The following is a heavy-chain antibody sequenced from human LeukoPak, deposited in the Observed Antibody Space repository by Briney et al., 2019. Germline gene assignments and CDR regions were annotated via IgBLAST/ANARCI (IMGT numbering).Heavy chain of an antibody. CDR1: GFTFSSYW. Sequence: GGSLRLSCAASGFTFSSYWTSWVRKAPGKGLKWVSAISGSGGSTYYADSVKGRFTISRDNSKNTLYLQMNSLRAEDTAVYYCAKDGDIVVVPAARVYDAFDIWGQGSMVTVSS. CDR2: ISGSGGST. D-gene: IGHD2-2*01. J-gene: IGHJ3*02. CDR3: AKDGDIVVVPAARVYDAFDI. V-gene: IGHV3-23*01.